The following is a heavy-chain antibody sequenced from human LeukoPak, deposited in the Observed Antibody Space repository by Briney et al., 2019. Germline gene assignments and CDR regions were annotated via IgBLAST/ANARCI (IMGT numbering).Heavy chain of an antibody. V-gene: IGHV4-39*01. J-gene: IGHJ5*02. CDR2: IYYSGST. Sequence: PSETLSLTCAVYGGSISHYYWSWIHQPPGKGLEWIGSIYYSGSTYYNPSLKSRVTISVDTSKTQFSLKLSSVTAADTAVYYCARRYLRGTVINNWFDPWGQGTLVTVSS. D-gene: IGHD3-10*02. CDR3: ARRYLRGTVINNWFDP. CDR1: GGSISHYY.